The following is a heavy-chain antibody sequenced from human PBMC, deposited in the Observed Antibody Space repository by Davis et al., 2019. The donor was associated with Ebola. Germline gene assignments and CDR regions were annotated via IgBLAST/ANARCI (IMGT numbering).Heavy chain of an antibody. D-gene: IGHD6-13*01. V-gene: IGHV4-39*02. CDR1: GGSISDNSYY. J-gene: IGHJ4*02. CDR2: MNYRGIS. CDR3: AREYSRTYFDY. Sequence: MPGGSLRLSCTVSGGSISDNSYYWGWIRQPPGKGLEWIGSMNYRGISYYNPSLKSRLTMSVDTSKNQFSLKLTSVTAADTAVYYCAREYSRTYFDYWGQGTLVTVSS.